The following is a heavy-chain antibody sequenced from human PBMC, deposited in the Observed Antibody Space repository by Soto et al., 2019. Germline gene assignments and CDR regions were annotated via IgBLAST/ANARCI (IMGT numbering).Heavy chain of an antibody. CDR2: INSDGSST. Sequence: GGSLRLSCAASGFTFSSYWMHWVRQAPGKGLVWVSRINSDGSSTSYADSVKGRFTISRDNAKNTLYLQMNSLRAEDTAVYYCASSPGATRSPPDYWGQGTLVTVSS. CDR1: GFTFSSYW. J-gene: IGHJ4*02. CDR3: ASSPGATRSPPDY. D-gene: IGHD1-26*01. V-gene: IGHV3-74*01.